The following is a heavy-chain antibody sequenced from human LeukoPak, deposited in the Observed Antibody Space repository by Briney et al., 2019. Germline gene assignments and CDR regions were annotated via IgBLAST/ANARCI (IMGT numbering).Heavy chain of an antibody. Sequence: GGSLRLSCAASGFTFSSYWMSWVRQAPGKGLEWVANIKQDGSEKYYVDSVKGRFTISRDNAKNSLYLQMNSLRAEDAVVYYCARSAPPLTLNDYWGQGTLVTVSS. CDR3: ARSAPPLTLNDY. V-gene: IGHV3-7*01. CDR1: GFTFSSYW. D-gene: IGHD6-6*01. J-gene: IGHJ4*02. CDR2: IKQDGSEK.